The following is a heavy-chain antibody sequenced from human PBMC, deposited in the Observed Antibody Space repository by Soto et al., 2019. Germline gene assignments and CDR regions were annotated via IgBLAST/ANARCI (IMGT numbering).Heavy chain of an antibody. J-gene: IGHJ4*02. CDR3: AKDGPLIAALPNAFVY. V-gene: IGHV3-23*01. D-gene: IGHD6-6*01. CDR1: VFTFSRYA. Sequence: GGGVRLSCAASVFTFSRYAMSWIRQAPGKGLEGVSAMSGSGGSTYYGDSVKGRFTSSRDNSKNTLYLQMNSLRAEDTAVYYCAKDGPLIAALPNAFVYWGQGTLVTVSS. CDR2: MSGSGGST.